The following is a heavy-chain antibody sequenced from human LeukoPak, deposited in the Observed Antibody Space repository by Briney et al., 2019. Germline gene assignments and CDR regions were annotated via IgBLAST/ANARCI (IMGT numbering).Heavy chain of an antibody. CDR2: IYPGDSDT. D-gene: IGHD3-22*01. CDR3: GRRIYYYDSGGYYFSTPTPAYYFDY. Sequence: GESLKISCKGSGYSFTSYWIGWVRQMPGKGLEWMGIIYPGDSDTRYSPSFQGQVTISADKSISTAYLQWSSLKASDTAMYYCGRRIYYYDSGGYYFSTPTPAYYFDYGGQGPRVTVSS. J-gene: IGHJ4*02. CDR1: GYSFTSYW. V-gene: IGHV5-51*01.